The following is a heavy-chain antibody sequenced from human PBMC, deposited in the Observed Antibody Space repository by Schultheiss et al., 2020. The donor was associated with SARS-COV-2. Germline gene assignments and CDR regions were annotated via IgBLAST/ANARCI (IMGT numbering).Heavy chain of an antibody. D-gene: IGHD6-13*01. CDR3: ARAGYSSSWYPNRWYYFDY. CDR2: IYYSGST. V-gene: IGHV4-34*01. Sequence: SETLSLTCAVYGGSFSGYYWNWIRQHPGKGLEWIGYIYYSGSTYFNPSLKSRVTISVDTSKNQFSLKLSSVTAADTAVYYCARAGYSSSWYPNRWYYFDYWGQGTLVTVSS. J-gene: IGHJ4*02. CDR1: GGSFSGYY.